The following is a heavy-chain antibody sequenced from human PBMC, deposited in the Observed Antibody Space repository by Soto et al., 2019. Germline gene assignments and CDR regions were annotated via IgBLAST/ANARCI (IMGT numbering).Heavy chain of an antibody. D-gene: IGHD2-2*01. CDR1: GYTFTSHA. Sequence: ASVNVSCKASGYTFTSHAITWVRQAPGQGLEWMGWISAFNGNTNYAQNLQGRVTMTTDTSTSTAYMELRSLRSDDTAVYYCASSSRHCSSASCPRMDVWGKGTTVTVSS. CDR3: ASSSRHCSSASCPRMDV. J-gene: IGHJ6*03. CDR2: ISAFNGNT. V-gene: IGHV1-18*01.